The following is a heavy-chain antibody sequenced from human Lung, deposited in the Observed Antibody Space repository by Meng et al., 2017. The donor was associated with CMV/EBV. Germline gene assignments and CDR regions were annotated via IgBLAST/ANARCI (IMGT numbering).Heavy chain of an antibody. CDR3: ATVRYYYDSSGYPYY. V-gene: IGHV3-7*01. CDR1: GFTFSSYW. J-gene: IGHJ4*02. D-gene: IGHD3-22*01. Sequence: SCAASGFTFSSYWVSWVRQAPGKGLEWVANIKQDGSEKYYVDSVKGRFTISRDNAKNSLYLQMNSLRAEDTAVYYCATVRYYYDSSGYPYYWGQGXLVTVSS. CDR2: IKQDGSEK.